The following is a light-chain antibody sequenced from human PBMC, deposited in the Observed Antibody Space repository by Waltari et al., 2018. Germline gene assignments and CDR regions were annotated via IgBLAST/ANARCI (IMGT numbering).Light chain of an antibody. CDR3: SSYAGSNNLV. CDR1: SSDVGDY. CDR2: EFT. J-gene: IGLJ2*01. V-gene: IGLV2-8*01. Sequence: QSALTQPPSASGSPGQSVTISCTGTSSDVGDYVSWYHQHPGKAPKLMISEFTKRPSGVPDRFSGSKSGNTASLTVSGLQAEDEADYYCSSYAGSNNLVFGGGTKLTVL.